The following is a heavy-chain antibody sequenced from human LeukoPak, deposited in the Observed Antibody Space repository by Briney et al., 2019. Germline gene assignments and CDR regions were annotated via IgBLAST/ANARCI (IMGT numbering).Heavy chain of an antibody. CDR2: FTPSGDQT. CDR3: AREPPPAAKNFDY. D-gene: IGHD2-2*01. Sequence: ASVRVSCKASGYNFFSHFMHWVRQVPGQGPEWMGLFTPSGDQTIYAQSFQGRLTVTRDTSTTTVYMDLTGLRSEDTAVYYCAREPPPAAKNFDYWGQGTLVTVSS. J-gene: IGHJ4*02. CDR1: GYNFFSHF. V-gene: IGHV1-46*01.